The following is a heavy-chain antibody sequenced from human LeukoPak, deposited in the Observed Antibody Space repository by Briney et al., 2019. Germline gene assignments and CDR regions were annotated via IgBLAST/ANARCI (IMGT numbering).Heavy chain of an antibody. CDR3: ARGRPPWFGELLFEPLDY. D-gene: IGHD3-10*01. CDR1: GFTFRSYG. CDR2: MWYDGSNK. V-gene: IGHV3-33*01. J-gene: IGHJ4*02. Sequence: GGSLRLSCAASGFTFRSYGMHWVRQAPGKGLEWVAVMWYDGSNKYYADSVKGRFTISRDNSKNTLYLQMNSLRAEDTAVYYCARGRPPWFGELLFEPLDYWGQGTLVTVSS.